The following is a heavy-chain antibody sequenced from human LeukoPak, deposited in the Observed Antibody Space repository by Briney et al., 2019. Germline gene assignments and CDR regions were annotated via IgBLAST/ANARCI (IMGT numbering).Heavy chain of an antibody. CDR2: ISYDGSNK. CDR1: GFTFSNYG. J-gene: IGHJ6*02. D-gene: IGHD2-21*02. CDR3: AKSIVAVTAIPLPYGMDV. V-gene: IGHV3-30*18. Sequence: GGSLRLSCAASGFTFSNYGMHWVRQAPGKGLEWVAAISYDGSNKYYADSVKGRFTISRDNSKNTLYLQMNSLRPEDTAVFYCAKSIVAVTAIPLPYGMDVWGQGTTVTVSS.